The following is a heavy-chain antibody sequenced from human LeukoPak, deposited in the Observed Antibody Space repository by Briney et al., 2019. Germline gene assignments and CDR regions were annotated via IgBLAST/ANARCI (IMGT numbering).Heavy chain of an antibody. CDR2: ISYDGSNK. J-gene: IGHJ4*02. D-gene: IGHD3-3*01. V-gene: IGHV3-30-3*01. CDR3: AKVPYYDFWSGYNRYFDY. Sequence: GGSLRLSCAASGFTFSSYAMHWVRQAPGKGLEWVAVISYDGSNKYYADSVKGRFTISRDNSKNTLCLQMNSLRAEDTAVYYCAKVPYYDFWSGYNRYFDYWGQGTLVTVSS. CDR1: GFTFSSYA.